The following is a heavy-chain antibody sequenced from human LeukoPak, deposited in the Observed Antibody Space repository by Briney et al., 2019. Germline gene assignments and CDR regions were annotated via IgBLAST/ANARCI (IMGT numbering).Heavy chain of an antibody. V-gene: IGHV3-74*01. Sequence: GGSLRLSCAASGFTFSSYWMHWVRKAPGKGLVWVSRINTDGSSTNYADSVKGRFTISRDNSKHTLYLQMNSLRTEDTAVYYCARGFGSAWYHDNWGQGTLVTVSS. J-gene: IGHJ4*02. CDR2: INTDGSST. CDR1: GFTFSSYW. CDR3: ARGFGSAWYHDN. D-gene: IGHD6-19*01.